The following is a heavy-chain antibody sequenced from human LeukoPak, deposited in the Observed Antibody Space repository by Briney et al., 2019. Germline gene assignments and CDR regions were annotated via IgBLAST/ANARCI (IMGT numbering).Heavy chain of an antibody. V-gene: IGHV1-69*13. CDR3: ASPPITQVVTQYFQH. CDR2: IIPIFGTA. D-gene: IGHD3-22*01. CDR1: GGTFSRYA. J-gene: IGHJ1*01. Sequence: SVKVSCKASGGTFSRYAISWVRQAPGQGLEWMGGIIPIFGTANYAQKFQGRVTITADESTSTAYMELSSLRSEDTAVYYCASPPITQVVTQYFQHWGQGTLVTVSS.